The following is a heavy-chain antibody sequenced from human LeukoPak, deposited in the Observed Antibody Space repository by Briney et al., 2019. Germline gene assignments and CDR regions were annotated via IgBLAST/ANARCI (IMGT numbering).Heavy chain of an antibody. D-gene: IGHD6-13*01. CDR2: IYHSGST. V-gene: IGHV4-38-2*02. CDR1: GYSISSGYY. Sequence: SETLSLTCTVSGYSISSGYYWGWIRQPPGKGLEWIGNIYHSGSTYYNPSLKSRVTISVDTSKNQFSVKLSSVTAADTAVYYCARGVIATGGNDFDYWGQGTLVTVSS. J-gene: IGHJ4*02. CDR3: ARGVIATGGNDFDY.